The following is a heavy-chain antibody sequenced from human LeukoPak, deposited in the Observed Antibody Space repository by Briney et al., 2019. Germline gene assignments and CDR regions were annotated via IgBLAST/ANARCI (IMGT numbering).Heavy chain of an antibody. D-gene: IGHD6-13*01. Sequence: GGSLRLSCAASGFTFSSYGMHWVRQAPGKGLEWVAVIWYDGSNKNYADSVKGRFTISRDNSKNTLYLQMNSLRAEDTAVYYCARDLPRQLGRIAAAGWIPFDYWGQGTLVTVSS. CDR1: GFTFSSYG. J-gene: IGHJ4*02. V-gene: IGHV3-33*01. CDR2: IWYDGSNK. CDR3: ARDLPRQLGRIAAAGWIPFDY.